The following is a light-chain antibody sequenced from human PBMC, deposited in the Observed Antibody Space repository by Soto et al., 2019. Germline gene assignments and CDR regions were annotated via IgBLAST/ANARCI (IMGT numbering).Light chain of an antibody. Sequence: HLTQSPSSLSASVGDRVTITCRASQGIGSYLAWYQQKPGEAPKLLIFAASTLQSGVPSRFSGSGSGTDFTLTISSXQAEDFATYYCQQLSTYPSTFGGGTKVDIK. V-gene: IGKV1-9*01. CDR3: QQLSTYPST. CDR2: AAS. CDR1: QGIGSY. J-gene: IGKJ4*01.